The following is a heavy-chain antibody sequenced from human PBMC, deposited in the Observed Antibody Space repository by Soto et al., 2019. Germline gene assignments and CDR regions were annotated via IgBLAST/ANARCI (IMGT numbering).Heavy chain of an antibody. Sequence: ASVKVSCKASGYTFTSYGISWVRQAPGQGLEWMGWISAYNGNTNYAQKLQGRVTMTTDTSTSTAYMELRSLRSDDTAVYYCARTYTYYYDSSGYNNSFDPWGRGTLVTLSS. CDR3: ARTYTYYYDSSGYNNSFDP. CDR2: ISAYNGNT. V-gene: IGHV1-18*01. J-gene: IGHJ5*02. CDR1: GYTFTSYG. D-gene: IGHD3-22*01.